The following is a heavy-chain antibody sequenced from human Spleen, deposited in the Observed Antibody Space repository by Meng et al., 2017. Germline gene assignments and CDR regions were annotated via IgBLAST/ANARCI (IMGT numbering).Heavy chain of an antibody. CDR2: IWPGDSDT. CDR1: GYSFTNYW. Sequence: GESLKISCKGSGYSFTNYWVGWVRQMPGKGLEWMGIIWPGDSDTRYSPSFQGQVTISADKSISTAYLQWSSLKASDTAMYYCARQAYYDSSGYYSRENVFDIWGQGTMVTVSS. D-gene: IGHD3-22*01. J-gene: IGHJ3*02. V-gene: IGHV5-51*01. CDR3: ARQAYYDSSGYYSRENVFDI.